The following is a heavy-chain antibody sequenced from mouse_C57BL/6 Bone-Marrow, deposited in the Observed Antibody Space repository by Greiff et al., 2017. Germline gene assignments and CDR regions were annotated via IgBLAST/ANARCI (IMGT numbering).Heavy chain of an antibody. CDR2: IHPSDSDT. J-gene: IGHJ3*01. Sequence: VQLHQPGAELVKPGASVKVSCKASGYTFTSYWMHWVKQRPGQGLEWIGRIHPSDSDTNYNQKFKGKATLTVDKSSSPAYMQLSSLTSEDSAVYYCAPFYSNYVGFAYWGQGTLVTVSA. V-gene: IGHV1-74*01. D-gene: IGHD2-5*01. CDR1: GYTFTSYW. CDR3: APFYSNYVGFAY.